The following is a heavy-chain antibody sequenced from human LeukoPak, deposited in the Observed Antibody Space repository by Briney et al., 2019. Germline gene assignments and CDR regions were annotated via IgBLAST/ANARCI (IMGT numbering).Heavy chain of an antibody. CDR1: GYTLTELS. Sequence: ASVKVSCKVSGYTLTELSMHWVRQAPGKGLEWMGGFDPEDGETIYAQKFQGRVTMTEGTSTDTAYMELSSLRSEDTAVYYCATTGGEQWLACDYWGQGTLVTVSS. D-gene: IGHD6-19*01. V-gene: IGHV1-24*01. CDR3: ATTGGEQWLACDY. J-gene: IGHJ4*02. CDR2: FDPEDGET.